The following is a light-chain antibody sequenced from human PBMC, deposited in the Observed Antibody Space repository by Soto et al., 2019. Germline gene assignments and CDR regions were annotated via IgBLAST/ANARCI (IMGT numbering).Light chain of an antibody. Sequence: VPPGERATLSCRASQSVSSNLAWYQQKPGQAPRLLIYGASARATGIPARFSGSGSGTEFTLTISSLESEDSAVYYCQQYSSWPPWTFGQGTKVDI. CDR1: QSVSSN. V-gene: IGKV3-15*01. J-gene: IGKJ1*01. CDR2: GAS. CDR3: QQYSSWPPWT.